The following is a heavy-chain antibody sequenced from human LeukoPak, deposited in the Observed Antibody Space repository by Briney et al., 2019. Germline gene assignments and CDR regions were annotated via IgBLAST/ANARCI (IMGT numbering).Heavy chain of an antibody. Sequence: SETLSLTCTVSGGSISGYYWSWIRQPPGKGLEWIGYIYYSGSTNYNPSLKSRVTISVDTSKNQFSLKLSSVTAADTAVYYCARGLIAAASCWFDPWGQGTLVTVPS. V-gene: IGHV4-59*08. D-gene: IGHD6-13*01. CDR3: ARGLIAAASCWFDP. CDR2: IYYSGST. J-gene: IGHJ5*02. CDR1: GGSISGYY.